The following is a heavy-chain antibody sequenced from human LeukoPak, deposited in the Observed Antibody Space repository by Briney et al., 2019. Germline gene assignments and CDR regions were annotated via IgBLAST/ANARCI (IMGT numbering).Heavy chain of an antibody. J-gene: IGHJ6*04. CDR1: GFTFSSYG. CDR3: AELGITMIGGV. D-gene: IGHD3-10*02. V-gene: IGHV3-21*01. CDR2: ISAASNYI. Sequence: PGGSLRLSCAASGFTFSSYGMNWVRQAPGKGLEWVSSISAASNYIYYADSVKGRFTISRDNSKSTLDLQMNSLRAEDTAVYYCAELGITMIGGVWGKGTTVTISS.